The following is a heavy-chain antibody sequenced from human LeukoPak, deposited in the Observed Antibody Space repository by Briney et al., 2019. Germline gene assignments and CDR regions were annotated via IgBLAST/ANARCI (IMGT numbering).Heavy chain of an antibody. J-gene: IGHJ5*02. CDR2: IDPKSGDT. Sequence: ASVKVSCKPSGYTFSANYIHWVRQAPGQGLEWMGWIDPKSGDTIYAQKFQGRATMTRDTSIKTVYLDVTRLTFDDTAVYYCTRGYGTSMFDAWGQGTLVTAPS. V-gene: IGHV1-2*02. D-gene: IGHD3-16*01. CDR1: GYTFSANY. CDR3: TRGYGTSMFDA.